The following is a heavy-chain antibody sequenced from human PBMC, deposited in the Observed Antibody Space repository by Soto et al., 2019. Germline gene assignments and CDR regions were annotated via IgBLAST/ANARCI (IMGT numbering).Heavy chain of an antibody. CDR2: IKGDGSEK. CDR3: AGGRWAFRD. CDR1: GFSFSDSW. J-gene: IGHJ4*02. Sequence: EVQLLESGGGLVQPGGSLRLSCAASGFSFSDSWMTWARQTPGKGLEWVANIKGDGSEKYYVDSVKGRFTVSRDNAKNSLFLQLNSLRADDTAVYFCAGGRWAFRDWGQGTLVTVSS. V-gene: IGHV3-7*05. D-gene: IGHD6-13*01.